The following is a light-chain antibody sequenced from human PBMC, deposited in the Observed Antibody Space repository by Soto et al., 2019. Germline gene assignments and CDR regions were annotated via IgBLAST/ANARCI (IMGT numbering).Light chain of an antibody. CDR1: QSVSSN. CDR2: DAY. J-gene: IGKJ4*01. Sequence: EIVLTQSPATLSLSPGERATLSCRASQSVSSNLAWYQQKPGQAPRLLIFDAYNRATGIPGRFSGSGSGTDFTLTISSLEPEDFAVYYCQQRSKWPLTFGGGTKVDIK. CDR3: QQRSKWPLT. V-gene: IGKV3-11*01.